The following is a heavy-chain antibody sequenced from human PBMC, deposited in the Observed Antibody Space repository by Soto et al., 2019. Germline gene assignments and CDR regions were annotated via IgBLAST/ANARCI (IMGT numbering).Heavy chain of an antibody. CDR1: GFTFSSYA. CDR2: ISYDGSNK. CDR3: ARERQSRVMRSRGYHAGWYFDL. Sequence: QVQLVESGGGVVQPGRSLRLSCAASGFTFSSYAMHWVRQAPGKGLEWVAVISYDGSNKYYADSVKGRFTISRDNSKNXXYXQXXSLRAEDTAVYYCARERQSRVMRSRGYHAGWYFDLWGRGTLVTVSS. J-gene: IGHJ2*01. V-gene: IGHV3-30-3*01. D-gene: IGHD3-22*01.